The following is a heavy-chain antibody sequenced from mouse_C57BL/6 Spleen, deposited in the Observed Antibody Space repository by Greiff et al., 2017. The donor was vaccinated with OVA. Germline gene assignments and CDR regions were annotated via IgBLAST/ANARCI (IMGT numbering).Heavy chain of an antibody. D-gene: IGHD1-1*01. J-gene: IGHJ2*01. CDR3: ARGSYYYGSSYDYFDY. V-gene: IGHV1-39*01. Sequence: EVKLMESGPELVKPGASVKLSCKASGYSFTDYNMNWVKPSNGTSLEWIGVINPNYGTTSYNQKFKGKATLTVDQSSSTAYMQLNSLTSEDSAVYDCARGSYYYGSSYDYFDYWGQGTTLTVSS. CDR1: GYSFTDYN. CDR2: INPNYGTT.